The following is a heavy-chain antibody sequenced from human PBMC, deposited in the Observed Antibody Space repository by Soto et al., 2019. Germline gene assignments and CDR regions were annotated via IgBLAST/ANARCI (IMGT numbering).Heavy chain of an antibody. CDR1: GFTFSSYA. J-gene: IGHJ4*02. V-gene: IGHV3-30-3*01. Sequence: QVQLVESGGGVVQPGRSLRLSCAASGFTFSSYAMHWVRQAPGKGLEWVAVISYDGSNKYYADSVKGRFTISRDNSKNTLYLQMNSLRAEDTAVYYCARARDYYGSGSFPSPVNYWRQGTLVTVSS. CDR3: ARARDYYGSGSFPSPVNY. CDR2: ISYDGSNK. D-gene: IGHD3-10*01.